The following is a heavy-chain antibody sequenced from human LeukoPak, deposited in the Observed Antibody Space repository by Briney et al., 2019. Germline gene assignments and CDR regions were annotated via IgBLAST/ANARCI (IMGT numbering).Heavy chain of an antibody. J-gene: IGHJ6*02. CDR2: ISYDGSNQ. Sequence: GGSLRLSCAACGFTFSSYAMHWVRQAPGKGLEWVALISYDGSNQFYADSVKGRFTISRDTSKNTLYLQMNSLRPEDTAVYYCARDQTSRDIEVVSSKYYNYYGMDVWGHGTTVTVSS. CDR1: GFTFSSYA. CDR3: ARDQTSRDIEVVSSKYYNYYGMDV. D-gene: IGHD2-2*01. V-gene: IGHV3-30*04.